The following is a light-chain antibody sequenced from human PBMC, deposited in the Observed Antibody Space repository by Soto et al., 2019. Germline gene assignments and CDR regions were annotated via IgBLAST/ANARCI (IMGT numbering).Light chain of an antibody. CDR1: SGHNNYA. Sequence: QAVVTQSPSASASLGASVKLTCTLSSGHNNYAIAWHQQQPEKGPRYLMKLNSDGSHSKGDGIPDRFSGSSSGAERYLTISNLQSEDEADYYCQTWGTGIQVFGGGTKLTVL. CDR2: LNSDGSH. CDR3: QTWGTGIQV. V-gene: IGLV4-69*01. J-gene: IGLJ3*02.